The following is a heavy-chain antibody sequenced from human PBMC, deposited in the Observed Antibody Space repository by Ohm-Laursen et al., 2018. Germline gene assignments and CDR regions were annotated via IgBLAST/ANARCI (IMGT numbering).Heavy chain of an antibody. V-gene: IGHV3-11*01. CDR3: ARHSSTGNYFNY. D-gene: IGHD1-1*01. Sequence: SLRLSCTATGFTFSSYPMIWIRQAPGKGLEWVSCIGSSETMYYADSVKGRFTISRDNAKNSLYLQMNSLRAEDTAVYYCARHSSTGNYFNYWGQGTLVTVSS. CDR2: IGSSETM. J-gene: IGHJ4*02. CDR1: GFTFSSYP.